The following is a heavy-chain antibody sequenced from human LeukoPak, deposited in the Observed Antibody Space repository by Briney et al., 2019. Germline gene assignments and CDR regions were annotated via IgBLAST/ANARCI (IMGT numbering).Heavy chain of an antibody. CDR3: ARHPGGSVAAGLNWFDP. V-gene: IGHV1-69*05. CDR1: GGTFSSYA. Sequence: SVKVSCKASGGTFSSYAISWVRQAPGQGLEWIGGISPIFGTANYAQKFQGRVTTTTDESTSTAYMELSSLRSEDTAVYSCARHPGGSVAAGLNWFDPWGQGTLVTVSS. CDR2: ISPIFGTA. J-gene: IGHJ5*02. D-gene: IGHD6-6*01.